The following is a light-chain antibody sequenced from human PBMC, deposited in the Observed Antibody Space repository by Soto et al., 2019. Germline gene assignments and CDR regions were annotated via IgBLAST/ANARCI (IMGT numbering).Light chain of an antibody. V-gene: IGLV1-40*01. Sequence: QSVLTQPPSVSGATGQRVTISCTGSRSNIGAGYDVHWYQHFPGTSPKLIIHANTDRPSGVPDRFSGSKSGTSASLAIAGLQAEDESDYYCQSYDRTLSAPIFGGGTKLTVL. J-gene: IGLJ2*01. CDR2: ANT. CDR1: RSNIGAGYD. CDR3: QSYDRTLSAPI.